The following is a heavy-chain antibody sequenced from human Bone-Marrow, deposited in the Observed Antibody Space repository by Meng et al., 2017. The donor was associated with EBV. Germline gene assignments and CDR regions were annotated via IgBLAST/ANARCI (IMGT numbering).Heavy chain of an antibody. J-gene: IGHJ3*02. CDR3: AREVTAIRAFDI. CDR1: GGSISSGGYY. CDR2: IYYSGST. V-gene: IGHV4-30-4*01. D-gene: IGHD2-21*02. Sequence: QVQLPGAGPGLVKPSQTLSLTCAVSGGSISSGGYYWSWIRQPPGKGLEWIGYIYYSGSTYYNPSLKSRVTISVDTSKNQFSLKLSSVTAADTAVYYCAREVTAIRAFDIWGQGTMVTVSS.